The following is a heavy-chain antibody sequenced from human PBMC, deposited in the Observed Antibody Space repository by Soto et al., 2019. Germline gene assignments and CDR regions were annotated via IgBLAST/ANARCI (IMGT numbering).Heavy chain of an antibody. J-gene: IGHJ4*02. CDR3: ARVPGKAVAGNYDY. Sequence: PSQTLSLTCAISGDSVSNNSAAWIWIRQSPSRGLEWLGRTYYRSKWYYDYALSVKSRISINPDTSKNHFSLQLKSVTPEDAAVYYCARVPGKAVAGNYDYWGQGTLVTVSS. V-gene: IGHV6-1*01. CDR1: GDSVSNNSAA. D-gene: IGHD6-19*01. CDR2: TYYRSKWYY.